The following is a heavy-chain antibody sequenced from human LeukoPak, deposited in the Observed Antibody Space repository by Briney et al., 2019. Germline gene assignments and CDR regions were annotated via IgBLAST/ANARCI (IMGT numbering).Heavy chain of an antibody. V-gene: IGHV1-2*02. J-gene: IGHJ4*02. Sequence: ASVKVSCKASGYTFTGYYMHWVRQAPGQGLEWMGWINPNSGGTNYAQKFQGRVTMIRDTSISTAYMELSRLRSDDTAVYYCASSDWSVQQQPIFYWGQGTLVTVSS. CDR3: ASSDWSVQQQPIFY. CDR2: INPNSGGT. CDR1: GYTFTGYY. D-gene: IGHD6-13*01.